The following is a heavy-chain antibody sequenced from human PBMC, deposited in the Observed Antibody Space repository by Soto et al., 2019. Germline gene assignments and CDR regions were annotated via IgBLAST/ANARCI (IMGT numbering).Heavy chain of an antibody. CDR3: ARVPDR. D-gene: IGHD2-2*01. J-gene: IGHJ5*02. CDR1: GGSISSGGYS. CDR2: IYHTGNT. V-gene: IGHV4-30-2*01. Sequence: LQLQESGSGLVKPSQTLSLTCAVSGGSISSGGYSWSWIWQPPGKGLEWIGYIYHTGNTYYNPSFKRRVTVSVERSKKQFSLKLSCVTAADTAVYYCARVPDRWGQGNLVAVSA.